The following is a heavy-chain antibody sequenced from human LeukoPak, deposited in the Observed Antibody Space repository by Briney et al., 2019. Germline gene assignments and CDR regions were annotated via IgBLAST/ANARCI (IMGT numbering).Heavy chain of an antibody. CDR3: ARDGYYGSGSPAEGYYYGMDV. D-gene: IGHD3-10*01. J-gene: IGHJ6*04. CDR2: INAGSGNT. Sequence: ASVKVSCKASGYTFTSYAVHWVRQAPGQRLEWMGWINAGSGNTKYSQKFQGRVTITRDTSASTAYMELSSLRSEDTAVYYCARDGYYGSGSPAEGYYYGMDVWGKGTTVTVSS. V-gene: IGHV1-3*01. CDR1: GYTFTSYA.